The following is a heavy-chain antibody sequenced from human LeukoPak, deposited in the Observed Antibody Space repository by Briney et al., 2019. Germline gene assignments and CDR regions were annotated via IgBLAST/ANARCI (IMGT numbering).Heavy chain of an antibody. Sequence: GGSLRLSCTASGFTFSDYWMTWVRQAPGKGLEGLANIKQDGSAIYYVDSVKGRFTISRDNAKNSLYLQMDSLRVEDTATYYCARWRGSTSERSDYWGQGTLVTVSS. J-gene: IGHJ4*02. D-gene: IGHD2-2*01. CDR1: GFTFSDYW. CDR3: ARWRGSTSERSDY. CDR2: IKQDGSAI. V-gene: IGHV3-7*01.